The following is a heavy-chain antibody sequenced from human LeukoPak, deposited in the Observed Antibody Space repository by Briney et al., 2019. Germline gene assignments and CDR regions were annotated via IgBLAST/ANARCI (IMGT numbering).Heavy chain of an antibody. V-gene: IGHV1-2*02. CDR2: INPNSGGT. D-gene: IGHD5-18*01. CDR1: GYTFTGYY. Sequence: ASVKVSCKASGYTFTGYYMHWVRQAPGQGLEWMGWINPNSGGTNYAQKFQGRVTMTRDTSISTAYMELSRLGSDDTAVYYCARNSYGDMSLDYWGQGTLVTVSS. J-gene: IGHJ4*02. CDR3: ARNSYGDMSLDY.